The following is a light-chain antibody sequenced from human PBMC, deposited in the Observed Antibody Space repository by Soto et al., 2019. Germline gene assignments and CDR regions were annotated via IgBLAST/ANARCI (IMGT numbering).Light chain of an antibody. Sequence: EIVLTQSPGTLSLSPGERATLSCRASQSVSGSYLAWFQQKPGQAPRLLIYGASSRATGIPDRFSGSGSGTDSTLTISRLEPEDFAVYYCQQSGSSPQTSGQGTKVEIK. J-gene: IGKJ1*01. CDR3: QQSGSSPQT. CDR2: GAS. CDR1: QSVSGSY. V-gene: IGKV3-20*01.